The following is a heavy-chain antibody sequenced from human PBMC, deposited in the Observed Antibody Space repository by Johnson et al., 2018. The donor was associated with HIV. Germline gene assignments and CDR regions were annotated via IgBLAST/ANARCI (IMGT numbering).Heavy chain of an antibody. CDR1: GFTLSSYW. V-gene: IGHV3-74*02. J-gene: IGHJ3*02. Sequence: VRLVESGGGLVQPGGSLRLSCAASGFTLSSYWMNWVRQAPGKGLVWVSLINSDGSSTNYADSVKGRFTISRDNAKNTLYMQMNSLRAGDTAVYYCARAQFAVDDAFDIWGQGTMVTVSS. D-gene: IGHD6-19*01. CDR2: INSDGSST. CDR3: ARAQFAVDDAFDI.